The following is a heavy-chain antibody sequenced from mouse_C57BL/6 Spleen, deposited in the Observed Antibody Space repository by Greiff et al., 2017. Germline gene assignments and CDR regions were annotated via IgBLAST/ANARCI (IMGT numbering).Heavy chain of an antibody. CDR1: GYTFTSYW. J-gene: IGHJ2*01. Sequence: QVQLQQPGAELVKPGASVKLSCKASGYTFTSYWMPWVKQRPGQGLEWIGMIHPNSGSTNYNEKFTSKATLTVDTSSSTAYMQLSSLTSEDAAVYYCARHGKGSFDYWGQGTTLTVSS. CDR3: ARHGKGSFDY. V-gene: IGHV1-64*01. CDR2: IHPNSGST. D-gene: IGHD2-1*01.